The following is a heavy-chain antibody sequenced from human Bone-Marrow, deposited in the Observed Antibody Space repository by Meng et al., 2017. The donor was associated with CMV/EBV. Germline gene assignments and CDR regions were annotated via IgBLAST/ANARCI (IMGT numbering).Heavy chain of an antibody. CDR2: INPNSGGT. J-gene: IGHJ3*02. Sequence: ASVKVSCKASGYTFTGYYMHWVRQAPGQGLEWVGWINPNSGGTNYAQKFQGRVTMTRDTSISTAYMELSRLRSDDTAVYYCARYYSSSWIDAFDIWGQGTMVTVSS. CDR3: ARYYSSSWIDAFDI. D-gene: IGHD6-13*01. V-gene: IGHV1-2*02. CDR1: GYTFTGYY.